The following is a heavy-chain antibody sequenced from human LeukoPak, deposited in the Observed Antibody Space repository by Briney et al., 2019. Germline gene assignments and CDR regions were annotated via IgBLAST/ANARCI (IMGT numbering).Heavy chain of an antibody. D-gene: IGHD2-2*01. CDR1: GSSFTSYW. CDR2: IYPGDSDT. J-gene: IGHJ4*02. V-gene: IGHV5-51*01. Sequence: NHGESLQISCQGSGSSFTSYWIGWVRQLPGKGLEWMGIIYPGDSDTRYSPSFQGQVTISADKSISTAYLQWSSLKASDTAMYYCARRSAADYWGQGTLVTVSS. CDR3: ARRSAADY.